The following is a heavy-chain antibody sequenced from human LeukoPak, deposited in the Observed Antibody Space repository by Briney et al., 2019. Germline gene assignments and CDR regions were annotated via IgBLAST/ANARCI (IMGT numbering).Heavy chain of an antibody. CDR3: AREGDSIVGATIHY. V-gene: IGHV4-30-2*01. D-gene: IGHD1-26*01. CDR1: GGSISSGGYY. J-gene: IGHJ4*02. CDR2: IYHSGST. Sequence: SETLSLTCTVSGGSISSGGYYWSWIRQPPGKGLEWIGYIYHSGSTYYSPSLKSRVTISVDRSKNQFSLKLSSVTAADTAVYYCAREGDSIVGATIHYWGQGTLVTVSS.